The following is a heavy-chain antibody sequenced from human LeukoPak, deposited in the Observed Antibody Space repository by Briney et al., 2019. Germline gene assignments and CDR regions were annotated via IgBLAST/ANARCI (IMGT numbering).Heavy chain of an antibody. D-gene: IGHD2-2*01. CDR2: IYYSGST. J-gene: IGHJ6*02. Sequence: PSETLSLTCTVSGGSISSYYWSWIRQPPGKGLEWIGYIYYSGSTNYNPSLKSRVTISVDTSKNQFSLKLSSVTAADTAVYYCARDTYCSSTSCRNYYYYYGMDVWGQGTTVTVSS. CDR3: ARDTYCSSTSCRNYYYYYGMDV. V-gene: IGHV4-59*01. CDR1: GGSISSYY.